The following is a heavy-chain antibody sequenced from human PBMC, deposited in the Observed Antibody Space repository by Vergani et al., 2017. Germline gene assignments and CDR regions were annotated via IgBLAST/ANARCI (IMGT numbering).Heavy chain of an antibody. CDR1: GYTFTGYY. CDR2: INPNSGGT. Sequence: QVQLVQSGAEVKKPGASVKVSCKASGYTFTGYYMHWVRQAPGQGLEWMGWINPNSGGTNYAQKFQGRVTMTRETSISTAYMELSRLRSDDTAVYYCARDIYIVVVPAAKGGDAFDIWGQGTMVTVSS. CDR3: ARDIYIVVVPAAKGGDAFDI. V-gene: IGHV1-2*02. D-gene: IGHD2-2*01. J-gene: IGHJ3*02.